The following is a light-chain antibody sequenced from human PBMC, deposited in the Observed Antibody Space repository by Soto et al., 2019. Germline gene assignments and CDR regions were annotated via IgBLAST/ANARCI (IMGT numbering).Light chain of an antibody. CDR3: TSYSSSNTHVL. CDR2: EVT. CDR1: DSDVGGYNY. V-gene: IGLV2-14*01. J-gene: IGLJ2*01. Sequence: QSALTQPASVSGSPGQSITISCTGTDSDVGGYNYVSWYQQHPGKAPKLMISEVTNRPSGVSNRFSGSKSGNTASLTISGLQAADEADYYCTSYSSSNTHVLFGGGTKLTVL.